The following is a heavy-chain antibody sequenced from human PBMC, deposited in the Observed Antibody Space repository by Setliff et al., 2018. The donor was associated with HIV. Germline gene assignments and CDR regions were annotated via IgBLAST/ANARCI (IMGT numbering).Heavy chain of an antibody. J-gene: IGHJ4*02. V-gene: IGHV3-23*01. D-gene: IGHD5-12*01. CDR3: AKDPRAAVATICDY. CDR1: GFTFSSYA. CDR2: ISGSGGST. Sequence: GGSLRLSCAASGFTFSSYAMSWVRQAPGKGLEWVSAISGSGGSTYYADSVKGRFTISRDNSKNTLYLQMNSLRAEDTAVYYCAKDPRAAVATICDYWGQGALVTVSS.